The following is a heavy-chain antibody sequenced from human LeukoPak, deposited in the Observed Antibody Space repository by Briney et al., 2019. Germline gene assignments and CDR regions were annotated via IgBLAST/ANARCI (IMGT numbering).Heavy chain of an antibody. V-gene: IGHV4-59*01. CDR2: IYYSGST. Sequence: PSETLSLTCTVSGGSISSYYWSWIRQPPGKGLEWIGYIYYSGSTNYNPSLKSRVTISVDTSENQFSLKLSSVTAADTAVYYCARETFGSYFDYWGQGTLVTVSS. CDR3: ARETFGSYFDY. CDR1: GGSISSYY. J-gene: IGHJ4*02. D-gene: IGHD1-14*01.